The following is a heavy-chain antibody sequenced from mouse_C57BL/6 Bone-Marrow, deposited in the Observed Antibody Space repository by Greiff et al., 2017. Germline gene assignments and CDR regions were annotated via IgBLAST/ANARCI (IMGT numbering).Heavy chain of an antibody. CDR2: IDPENGDT. CDR1: GFNIKDDY. V-gene: IGHV14-4*01. J-gene: IGHJ4*01. CDR3: TTEYSNYFFYAMDY. D-gene: IGHD2-5*01. Sequence: EVQLQQSGAELVRPGASVKLSCTASGFNIKDDYMHWVKQRPEQGLEWIGWIDPENGDTEYASKFQGKATITADTSSNTAYLQLSSLTSEDTAVYYCTTEYSNYFFYAMDYWGQGTSVTVSS.